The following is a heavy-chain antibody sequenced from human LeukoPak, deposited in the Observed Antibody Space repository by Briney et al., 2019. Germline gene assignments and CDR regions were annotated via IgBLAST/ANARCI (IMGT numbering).Heavy chain of an antibody. V-gene: IGHV1-69*13. Sequence: ASVKVSCKASGYSFPSYGISWVRQAPGQGLEWMGGIIPIFGTANYAQKFQGRVTITADESTSTAYMELSSLRSEDTAVYYCARDSERYYYDSSGYFFDYWGQGTLVTVSS. J-gene: IGHJ4*02. CDR1: GYSFPSYG. CDR2: IIPIFGTA. CDR3: ARDSERYYYDSSGYFFDY. D-gene: IGHD3-22*01.